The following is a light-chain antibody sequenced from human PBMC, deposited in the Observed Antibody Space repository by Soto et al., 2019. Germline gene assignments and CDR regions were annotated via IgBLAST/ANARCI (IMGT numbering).Light chain of an antibody. CDR1: SSDVGSYNR. Sequence: QSALTQPPSVSGSPGQSVTISCTADSSDVGSYNRVSWYQQPPGTAPKLMIYEVTNRPSGVPDRFSGSKSGNTAPLTISGLQAEDEADYYCALYTSRSTYVFGTGTKVTVL. CDR3: ALYTSRSTYV. V-gene: IGLV2-18*01. J-gene: IGLJ1*01. CDR2: EVT.